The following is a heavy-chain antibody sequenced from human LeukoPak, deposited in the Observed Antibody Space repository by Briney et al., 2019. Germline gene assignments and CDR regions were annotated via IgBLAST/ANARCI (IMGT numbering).Heavy chain of an antibody. D-gene: IGHD1-1*01. CDR1: GYTFTGYY. Sequence: GASVKVSCKASGYTFTGYYMHWVRQAPGQGLEWMGWINPNSGGTNYAQKFQGRVTMTRDTSISTAYMELSRLRSDDTAVYYCAKVPPLNWNDECLEDYWGQGTLVTVSS. V-gene: IGHV1-2*02. CDR3: AKVPPLNWNDECLEDY. CDR2: INPNSGGT. J-gene: IGHJ4*02.